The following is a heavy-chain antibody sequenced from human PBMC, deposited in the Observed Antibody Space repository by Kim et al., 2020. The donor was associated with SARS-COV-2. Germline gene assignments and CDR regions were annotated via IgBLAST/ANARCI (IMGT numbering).Heavy chain of an antibody. V-gene: IGHV3-73*01. CDR2: T. CDR3: ARLNLENAFDV. Sequence: TACPASVKDKFTISRDDSKNTAYLQMNSLRTEDTAVYYCARLNLENAFDVWGQGTMVIVSS. J-gene: IGHJ3*01.